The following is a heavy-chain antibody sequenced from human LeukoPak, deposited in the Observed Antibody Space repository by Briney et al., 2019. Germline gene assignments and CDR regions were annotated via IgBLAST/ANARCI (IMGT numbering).Heavy chain of an antibody. V-gene: IGHV4-4*07. J-gene: IGHJ4*02. CDR1: GGSIRDYY. D-gene: IGHD5-12*01. CDR2: IYTNGIT. Sequence: PSETPSLTCTVSGGSIRDYYCSWIRQSAGKGLEWIGRIYTNGITYYNLSLQSRVTMSLGTSENLFALWLSSVTAADTAVYYCARVALYNGHDYFDYWGQGALVTVSS. CDR3: ARVALYNGHDYFDY.